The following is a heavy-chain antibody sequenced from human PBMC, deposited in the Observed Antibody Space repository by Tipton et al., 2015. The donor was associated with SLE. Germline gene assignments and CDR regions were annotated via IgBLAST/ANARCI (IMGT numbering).Heavy chain of an antibody. CDR2: IYHSGTT. Sequence: TLSLTCAVSGGSISSTNWWSWVRQPPGKGPEWIGEIYHSGTTNYNPSLKSRVTISVDKSNNQFSLKLSSVTAADTAVYYCARQYPNYYGMDVWGQGTTVTVSS. CDR1: GGSISSTNW. V-gene: IGHV4-4*02. J-gene: IGHJ6*02. CDR3: ARQYPNYYGMDV. D-gene: IGHD2-2*01.